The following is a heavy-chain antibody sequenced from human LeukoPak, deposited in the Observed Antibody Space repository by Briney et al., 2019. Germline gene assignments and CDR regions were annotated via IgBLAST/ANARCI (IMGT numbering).Heavy chain of an antibody. CDR3: ARARHGFFDY. V-gene: IGHV3-66*02. D-gene: IGHD6-25*01. Sequence: GGSLSLSCAASGFTLSSNYASWVSQAPGKGLEWVSVIHTGGSTYYADSVRGRFTTFRDNSNTTLYLQMNSLRAEDTAVYYCARARHGFFDYWCQQALVTVSS. J-gene: IGHJ4*02. CDR2: IHTGGST. CDR1: GFTLSSNY.